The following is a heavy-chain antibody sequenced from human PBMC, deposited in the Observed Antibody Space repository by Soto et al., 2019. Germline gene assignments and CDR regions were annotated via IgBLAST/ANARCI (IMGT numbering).Heavy chain of an antibody. CDR3: TTPILLWFGESNDY. D-gene: IGHD3-10*01. V-gene: IGHV3-15*07. J-gene: IGHJ4*02. CDR2: IKSKTDGGTT. CDR1: GFTFSNAW. Sequence: GGSLRLSCAASGFTFSNAWMNWVRQAPGKGLEWVGRIKSKTDGGTTDYAAPVKGRFTISRDDSKNTLYLQMNSLKTEDTAVYYCTTPILLWFGESNDYWGQGTLVTVSS.